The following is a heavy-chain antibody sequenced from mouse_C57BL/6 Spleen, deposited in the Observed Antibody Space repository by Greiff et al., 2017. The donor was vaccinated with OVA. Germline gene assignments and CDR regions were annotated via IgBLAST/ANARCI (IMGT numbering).Heavy chain of an antibody. CDR1: GYSITSGYY. Sequence: DVQLQESGPGLVKPSQSLSLTCSVTGYSITSGYYWNWIRQFPGNKLEWMGYISYDGSNNYNPSLKNRISITRDTSKNQFFLKLNSVTTEDTATYYCARGGLDPFDYWGQGTTLTVSS. V-gene: IGHV3-6*01. D-gene: IGHD3-3*01. CDR2: ISYDGSN. CDR3: ARGGLDPFDY. J-gene: IGHJ2*01.